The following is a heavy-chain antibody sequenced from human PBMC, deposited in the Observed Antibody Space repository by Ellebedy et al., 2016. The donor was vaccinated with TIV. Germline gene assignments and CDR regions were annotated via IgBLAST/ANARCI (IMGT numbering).Heavy chain of an antibody. Sequence: GESLKISCEVSGLTFSSHAMSWVRQAPGKGLEWVSAISGSGRSRNYADSVTGRFTISRDNSKSTLYLQMDRLRAEDTAVYSCACWTGGWNGPFDFWGQGTLVTVSP. V-gene: IGHV3-23*01. CDR2: ISGSGRSR. J-gene: IGHJ4*02. CDR1: GLTFSSHA. D-gene: IGHD1-1*01. CDR3: ACWTGGWNGPFDF.